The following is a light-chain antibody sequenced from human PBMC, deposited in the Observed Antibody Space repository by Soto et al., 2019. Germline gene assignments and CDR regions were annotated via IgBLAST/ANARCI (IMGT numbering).Light chain of an antibody. Sequence: DLVMTQSPLSLPVTPGEPASISCRSSQSLLHSNGYNYLDWYLQKPGQSPQLLIYLGSNRASGVPDRFSGSGSGTDFTLKISRVEAEDVGVYCCMQALQTPVTFGPGTKVDIK. V-gene: IGKV2-28*01. J-gene: IGKJ3*01. CDR1: QSLLHSNGYNY. CDR3: MQALQTPVT. CDR2: LGS.